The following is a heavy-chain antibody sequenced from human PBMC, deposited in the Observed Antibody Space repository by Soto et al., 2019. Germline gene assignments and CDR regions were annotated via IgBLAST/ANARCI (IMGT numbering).Heavy chain of an antibody. Sequence: QVQLVQSGAEVTKPGASVKVSCKASGYTFTGYSVGWVRQAPGQGLEWMGWISAYSGDTYYAQRFQDRLTMTTDASTSTAYMELTSLRSDDTAVYYCARPSGSYGDYAWSLKYWGQGTLVTVSS. V-gene: IGHV1-18*01. CDR3: ARPSGSYGDYAWSLKY. J-gene: IGHJ4*02. CDR2: ISAYSGDT. D-gene: IGHD4-17*01. CDR1: GYTFTGYS.